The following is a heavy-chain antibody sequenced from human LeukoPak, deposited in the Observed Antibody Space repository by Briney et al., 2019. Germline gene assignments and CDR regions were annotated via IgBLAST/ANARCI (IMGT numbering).Heavy chain of an antibody. J-gene: IGHJ4*02. CDR2: INPNSGGT. Sequence: ASVTVSCKASGYTFTGYYMHWVRQAPGQGLEWMGWINPNSGGTNYAQKFQGRVTMTRDTSISTAYMELSRLRSDDTAVYYCARTRRGSGSYYKGGYYFDYWGQGTLVTVSS. CDR3: ARTRRGSGSYYKGGYYFDY. CDR1: GYTFTGYY. D-gene: IGHD3-10*01. V-gene: IGHV1-2*02.